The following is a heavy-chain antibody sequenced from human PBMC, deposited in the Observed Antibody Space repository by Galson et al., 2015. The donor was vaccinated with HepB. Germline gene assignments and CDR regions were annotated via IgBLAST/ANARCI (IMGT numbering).Heavy chain of an antibody. CDR1: GFSFRDYS. J-gene: IGHJ4*02. V-gene: IGHV3-30*04. Sequence: SLRLSCAASGFSFRDYSMHWVRQTPGKGLHWVAFISSDGSLKHYTDSVKGRFTISRDNFKDTLFLQMTSLRPDDTAVYFCAREGGGEVLLDYWGQGTPVTVSA. CDR2: ISSDGSLK. CDR3: AREGGGEVLLDY. D-gene: IGHD3-16*01.